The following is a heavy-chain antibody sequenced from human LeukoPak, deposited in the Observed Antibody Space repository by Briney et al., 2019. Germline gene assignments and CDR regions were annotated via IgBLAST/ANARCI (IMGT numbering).Heavy chain of an antibody. Sequence: GGSLRLSCAASGFTFSSYGMHWVRQAPGKGLEWVAFIRYDGSNKYYADSVRGRFTISRDNSKNTLYLQMTSLRAEDTAVYYCANLKWELIYYYYYYYMDVWGKGTTVTVSS. CDR1: GFTFSSYG. CDR3: ANLKWELIYYYYYYYMDV. V-gene: IGHV3-30*02. J-gene: IGHJ6*03. D-gene: IGHD1-26*01. CDR2: IRYDGSNK.